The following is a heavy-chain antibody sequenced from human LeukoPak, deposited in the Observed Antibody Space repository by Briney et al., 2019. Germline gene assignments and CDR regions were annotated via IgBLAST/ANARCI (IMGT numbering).Heavy chain of an antibody. CDR3: ARGPPIRY. CDR2: ISGSGGST. CDR1: GFTFSSYV. D-gene: IGHD5-12*01. J-gene: IGHJ4*02. V-gene: IGHV3-23*01. Sequence: PGGSLRLSCAASGFTFSSYVMNWVRQAPGKGLEWVSAISGSGGSTYYADSVKGRFTVSRDNSKNTLYLQINSLRAEDTAVYYCARGPPIRYWGQGTLVTVSS.